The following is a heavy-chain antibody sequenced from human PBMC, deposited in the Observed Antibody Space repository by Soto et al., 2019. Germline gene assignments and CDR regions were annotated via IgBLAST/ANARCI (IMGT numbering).Heavy chain of an antibody. CDR1: GFTVSSNY. J-gene: IGHJ3*02. CDR2: IYSGDST. V-gene: IGHV3-66*01. D-gene: IGHD3-22*01. Sequence: EVQLVESGGGLVQPGGSLRLSCAASGFTVSSNYISWVRQTPGRGLEWVSIIYSGDSTYYADSVKDRFTISRDNSKNTLYLQMNSLRAEDTDVYYCQPYYDSTGLTKGAFDIWGQGTMVTVSS. CDR3: QPYYDSTGLTKGAFDI.